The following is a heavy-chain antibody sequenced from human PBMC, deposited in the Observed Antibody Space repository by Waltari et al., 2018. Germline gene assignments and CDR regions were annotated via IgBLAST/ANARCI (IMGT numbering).Heavy chain of an antibody. Sequence: EVQLVETGGGLIQPGGSLRLSCAASGFTVGGSYMTWVRQAPGKGLEWVSVIYRDGRTFYADPVKGRFTISRDDSKNTLCLQMSNLRAEDTASYYCARDHGVSYLDGALDIWGQGTMVTVSS. CDR3: ARDHGVSYLDGALDI. CDR2: IYRDGRT. V-gene: IGHV3-53*02. D-gene: IGHD1-26*01. CDR1: GFTVGGSY. J-gene: IGHJ3*02.